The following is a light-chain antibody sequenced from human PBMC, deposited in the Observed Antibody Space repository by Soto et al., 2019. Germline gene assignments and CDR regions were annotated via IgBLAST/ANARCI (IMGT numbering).Light chain of an antibody. CDR2: GAS. CDR1: QSVSSN. V-gene: IGKV3-15*01. CDR3: QQYDKWPPWT. J-gene: IGKJ1*01. Sequence: EIFLTQSPDTLSLSPGERATLSCRASQSVSSNLAWYQQKPGQAPRLLIYGASTRATGIPARFSGSGSGTEFTLTINSLQSEDFAVYYCQQYDKWPPWTFGLGTKVDIK.